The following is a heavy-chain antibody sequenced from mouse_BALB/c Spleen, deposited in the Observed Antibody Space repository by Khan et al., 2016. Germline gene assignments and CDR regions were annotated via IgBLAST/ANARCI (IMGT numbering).Heavy chain of an antibody. Sequence: EVKLEESGGGLVQPGGSMKLSCVASGFTFSSYWMSWVRQSPEKGLEWVAEIRLKSDNYATHYAESVKGKFTISRDDSKSRLYLQMNSLRAEDTGIYYCIYLAWFPYWGQGTLVTVSA. D-gene: IGHD1-3*01. J-gene: IGHJ3*01. CDR2: IRLKSDNYAT. CDR3: IYLAWFPY. CDR1: GFTFSSYW. V-gene: IGHV6-6*02.